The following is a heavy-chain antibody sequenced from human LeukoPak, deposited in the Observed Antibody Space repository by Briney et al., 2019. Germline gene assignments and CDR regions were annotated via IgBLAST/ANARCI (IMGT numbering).Heavy chain of an antibody. Sequence: GRSLRLSGAASAFSFSNDWMNWVGQAPGKGQEGVANITQDGRERYYVDSVKGRLTISRDNAKNSLHIEMNSLRAEDTAVYYCAKPITISGATDGFDIWGQGAKVTVAS. CDR3: AKPITISGATDGFDI. CDR2: ITQDGRER. V-gene: IGHV3-7*01. D-gene: IGHD3-3*01. CDR1: AFSFSNDW. J-gene: IGHJ3*02.